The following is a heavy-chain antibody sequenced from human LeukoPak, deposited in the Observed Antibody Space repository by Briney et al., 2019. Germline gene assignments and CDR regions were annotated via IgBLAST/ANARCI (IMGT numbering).Heavy chain of an antibody. D-gene: IGHD2-15*01. CDR3: ARDSRYCSGGNCHLRFDY. CDR1: GGSISSSGYY. V-gene: IGHV4-39*07. CDR2: IYYSGST. J-gene: IGHJ4*02. Sequence: SETLSLTCTVSGGSISSSGYYWGWIRQPPGKGLEWIGSIYYSGSTYYNPSLKSRVTISVDTSKNQFSLKLSSVTAADTAVYYCARDSRYCSGGNCHLRFDYWGQGILVTVSS.